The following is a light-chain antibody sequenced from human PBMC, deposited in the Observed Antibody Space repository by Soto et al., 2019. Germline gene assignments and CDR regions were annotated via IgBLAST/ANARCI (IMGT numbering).Light chain of an antibody. CDR1: QGISSY. CDR3: QQYYSYPRT. CDR2: DAS. V-gene: IGKV1-8*01. J-gene: IGKJ1*01. Sequence: AIRMTQSPSSFSASTGDRVTITCRASQGISSYLAWYQQKPGKAPKLLIYDASTLQSGAPSKFIGSGSGTDFSLTISCLQSEDFATYYCQQYYSYPRTFGQGTTVEIK.